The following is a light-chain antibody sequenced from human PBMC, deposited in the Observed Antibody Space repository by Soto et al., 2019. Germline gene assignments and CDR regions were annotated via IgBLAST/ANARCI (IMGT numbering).Light chain of an antibody. CDR3: CSYAGSSTWV. Sequence: QSALTQPASVSGSPGQSITISCTGTRSDGGSYNFVSGYQQHPGKAPKVMIYEGSKRPSGVSNRFSGSKSGNTASLTISGLQAEDEADYYCCSYAGSSTWVFGTGTKLTVL. J-gene: IGLJ1*01. CDR2: EGS. V-gene: IGLV2-23*01. CDR1: RSDGGSYNF.